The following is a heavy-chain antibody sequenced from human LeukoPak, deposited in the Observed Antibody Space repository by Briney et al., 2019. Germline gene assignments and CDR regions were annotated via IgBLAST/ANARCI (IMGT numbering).Heavy chain of an antibody. D-gene: IGHD6-19*01. Sequence: PSETLSLTCTVSGGSISSYYWSWIRQPPGKGLEWIGYIYYSGSTNYNPSLKSRVTMSVDTSKNQFSLKLSSVTAADTAVYYCARVQAVRAYYMNVWGKGTTVTISS. CDR2: IYYSGST. CDR3: ARVQAVRAYYMNV. CDR1: GGSISSYY. V-gene: IGHV4-59*12. J-gene: IGHJ6*03.